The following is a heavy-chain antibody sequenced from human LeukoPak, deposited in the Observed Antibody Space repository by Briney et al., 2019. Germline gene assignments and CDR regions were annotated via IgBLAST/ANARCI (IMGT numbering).Heavy chain of an antibody. J-gene: IGHJ4*02. V-gene: IGHV4-39*01. CDR3: ARQTGSGLFILP. Sequence: SETLSLTCTVSGGSISSSSYYWGWIRQPPGKGLEWIGSIHYSGNTYYNASLKSRVSISIDTSKNQFSLRLTSVTAADTAVYYCARQTGSGLFILPGGQGTLVTVSS. CDR1: GGSISSSSYY. CDR2: IHYSGNT. D-gene: IGHD3/OR15-3a*01.